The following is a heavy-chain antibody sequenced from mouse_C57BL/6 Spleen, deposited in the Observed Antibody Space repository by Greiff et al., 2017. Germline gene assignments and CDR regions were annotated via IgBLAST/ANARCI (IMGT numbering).Heavy chain of an antibody. D-gene: IGHD1-1*01. CDR1: GYAFTNYL. V-gene: IGHV1-54*01. CDR2: INPGSGGT. CDR3: ARNDYYGSSHDY. Sequence: VKLMESGAELVRPGTSVKVSCKASGYAFTNYLIEWVKQRPGQGLEWIGVINPGSGGTNYNEKFKGKATLTADKSSSTAYMQLSSLTSEDSAVYFCARNDYYGSSHDYWGQGTTLTVSS. J-gene: IGHJ2*01.